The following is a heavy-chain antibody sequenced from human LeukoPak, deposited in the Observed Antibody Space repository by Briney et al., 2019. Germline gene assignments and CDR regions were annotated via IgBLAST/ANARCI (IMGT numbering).Heavy chain of an antibody. J-gene: IGHJ6*02. CDR3: ARDYSGPDV. D-gene: IGHD3-10*01. CDR2: IDHDGGQK. CDR1: GFSFYTYW. V-gene: IGHV3-7*04. Sequence: GGSLRLSCAASGFSFYTYWMTWVRQAPGKGLEWVANIDHDGGQKIYVDSAKGRFTISRDNSKNSLYLQMNSLRAEDTAVYYCARDYSGPDVWGQGTTVTVSS.